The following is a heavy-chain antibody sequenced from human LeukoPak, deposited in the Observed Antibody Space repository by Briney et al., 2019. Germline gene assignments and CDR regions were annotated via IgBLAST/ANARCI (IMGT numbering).Heavy chain of an antibody. V-gene: IGHV3-23*01. Sequence: GGSLRLSCAASGFTFSSYAMSWVRQAPGKGLEWVSDISGSGGSRYYADSVKGRFTISRDNSKNTLYLQMKSLRAEDTAVYYCAKHLPHIVVVITEHPIDAFDIWGQGTMVTVSS. J-gene: IGHJ3*02. CDR3: AKHLPHIVVVITEHPIDAFDI. CDR2: ISGSGGSR. CDR1: GFTFSSYA. D-gene: IGHD3-22*01.